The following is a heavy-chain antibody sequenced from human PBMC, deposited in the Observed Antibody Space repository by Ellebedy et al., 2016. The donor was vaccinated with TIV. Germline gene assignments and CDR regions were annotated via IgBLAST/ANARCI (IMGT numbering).Heavy chain of an antibody. CDR3: ARGGYDILTGPDAFDI. V-gene: IGHV4-59*01. J-gene: IGHJ3*02. CDR2: IYYSGST. CDR1: GGSISSYY. D-gene: IGHD3-9*01. Sequence: SETLSLXXTVSGGSISSYYWSWIRQPPGKGLEWIGYIYYSGSTNYNPSLKSRVTISVDTSKNQFSLKLSSVTAADTAVYYCARGGYDILTGPDAFDIWGQGTMVTVSS.